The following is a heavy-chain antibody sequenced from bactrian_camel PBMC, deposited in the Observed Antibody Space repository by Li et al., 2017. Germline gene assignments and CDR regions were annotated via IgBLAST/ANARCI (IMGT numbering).Heavy chain of an antibody. J-gene: IGHJ4*01. CDR2: IGSSGRTT. D-gene: IGHD1*01. V-gene: IGHV3S25*01. CDR1: GFTFSNYW. CDR3: GRDVLSGVFTWSGIDY. Sequence: QLVESGGGLVQPGGSLRLSCAASGFTFSNYWMYWVRQAPGKGLEWVSIIGSSGRTTYYADSPKDRFTISRDNAKNTVYLQMNSLKPEDTAVYYCGRDVLSGVFTWSGIDYWGQGTQVTVS.